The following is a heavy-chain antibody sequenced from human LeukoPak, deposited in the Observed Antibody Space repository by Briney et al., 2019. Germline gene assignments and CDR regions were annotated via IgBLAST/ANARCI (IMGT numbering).Heavy chain of an antibody. CDR1: GGSFSGYY. Sequence: SETLSLTCAVYGGSFSGYYWSWIRQPPGKGLEWIGEINHSGSTNYNPSLKSRVTISVDTSKDQFSLKLSSVTAADTAVYYCASTAYVWGSYRRFENYWGQGTLVTVSS. CDR3: ASTAYVWGSYRRFENY. J-gene: IGHJ4*02. D-gene: IGHD3-16*02. V-gene: IGHV4-34*01. CDR2: INHSGST.